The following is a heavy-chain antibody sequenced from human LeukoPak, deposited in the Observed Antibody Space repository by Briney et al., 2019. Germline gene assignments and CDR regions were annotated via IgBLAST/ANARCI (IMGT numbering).Heavy chain of an antibody. D-gene: IGHD5-18*01. CDR1: GASISSYY. V-gene: IGHV4-59*01. Sequence: SETLSLTCTVSGASISSYYWSWIRQPPGKGLEWLGYIYYSGSTNYNPSLKSRVTISVDTSKNQFSPKLSSVTAADTAVYYCARDVWDSSGYSYGSLNWFDPWGQGTLVTVSS. CDR2: IYYSGST. J-gene: IGHJ5*02. CDR3: ARDVWDSSGYSYGSLNWFDP.